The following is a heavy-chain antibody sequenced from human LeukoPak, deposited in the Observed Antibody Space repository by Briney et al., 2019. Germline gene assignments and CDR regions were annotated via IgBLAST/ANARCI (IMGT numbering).Heavy chain of an antibody. Sequence: GGSLRLSCEASSFTFNNYAMNWVRQAPGKGLEWVAFIRYDGSNKYYADSVKGRFTISRGNPKNTLYLQMNSLRAEDTAVYYCAKDLTGSSFLDYWGQGTLVTVSS. CDR3: AKDLTGSSFLDY. CDR1: SFTFNNYA. CDR2: IRYDGSNK. D-gene: IGHD1-26*01. J-gene: IGHJ4*02. V-gene: IGHV3-30*02.